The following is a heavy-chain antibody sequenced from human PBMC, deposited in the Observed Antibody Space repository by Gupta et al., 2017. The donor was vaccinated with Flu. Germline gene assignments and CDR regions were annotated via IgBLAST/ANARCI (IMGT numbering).Heavy chain of an antibody. V-gene: IGHV4-4*02. D-gene: IGHD3-22*01. CDR1: GGSISSSNW. CDR3: ARATNYYDSSGYYFGWGGADAFDI. Sequence: QVQLQESGPGLVKPSGTLSLTCAVSGGSISSSNWWSWVRQPPGKGLEWIGEIYHSGSTNYNPSLKSRVTISVDKSKNQFSLKLSSVTAADTAVYYCARATNYYDSSGYYFGWGGADAFDIWGQGTMVTVSS. CDR2: IYHSGST. J-gene: IGHJ3*02.